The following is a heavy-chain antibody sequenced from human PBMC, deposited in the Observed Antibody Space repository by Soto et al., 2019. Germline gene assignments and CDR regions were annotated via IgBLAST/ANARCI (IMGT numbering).Heavy chain of an antibody. CDR1: GGSISSGDYY. CDR3: ARAGIVGATTPFDY. D-gene: IGHD1-26*01. CDR2: IYYSGST. Sequence: KPSETLSLTCTVSGGSISSGDYYWSWIRQPPGKGLEWIGYIYYSGSTYYNPSLKSRVTISVDTSKNQFSLKLSSVTAADTAVYYCARAGIVGATTPFDYWGQGTLVTVSS. V-gene: IGHV4-30-4*01. J-gene: IGHJ4*02.